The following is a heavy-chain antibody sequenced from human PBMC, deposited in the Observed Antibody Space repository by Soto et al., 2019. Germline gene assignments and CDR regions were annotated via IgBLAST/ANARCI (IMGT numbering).Heavy chain of an antibody. CDR1: GFSLSSSGEG. V-gene: IGHV2-5*02. D-gene: IGHD1-26*01. CDR3: ARTIGLTWFDP. CDR2: IYWDDDK. J-gene: IGHJ5*02. Sequence: QITLKESGPTPVKPTQTLTLTCTFSGFSLSSSGEGVGWIRQPPGKALEWLALIYWDDDKRYSPALKSRLTITKDTSKNQVVLTMTNMDPVDTATYYCARTIGLTWFDPWGQGTLVTVSS.